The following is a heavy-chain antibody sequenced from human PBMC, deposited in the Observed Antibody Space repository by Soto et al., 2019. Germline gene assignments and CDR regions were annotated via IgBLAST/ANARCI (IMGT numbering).Heavy chain of an antibody. J-gene: IGHJ5*02. D-gene: IGHD3-3*01. V-gene: IGHV1-2*02. CDR3: ARGGGTILAPLP. Sequence: CASVKVSCKASGYTFTVYFIHGVVQAPLQGRDGMGWINPNSGATKYAQKFQGRVTMTRDTSISTAYMELTLLRSDDTAIYYCARGGGTILAPLPWGEGTLVTVSS. CDR2: INPNSGAT. CDR1: GYTFTVYF.